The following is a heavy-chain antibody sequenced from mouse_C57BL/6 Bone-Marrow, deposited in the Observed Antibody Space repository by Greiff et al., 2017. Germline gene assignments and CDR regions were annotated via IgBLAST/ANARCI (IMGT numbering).Heavy chain of an antibody. CDR1: GFNIKDDY. Sequence: VQLQQSGAELVRPGASVKLSCPASGFNIKDDYMHWVKQRPEQGLEWIGWIDPENGDTEYASKFQGKATITADTSSNTAYLQLSSLTSEDTAVYYCTTITTVVATDFDYWGQGTTLTVSS. J-gene: IGHJ2*01. CDR3: TTITTVVATDFDY. V-gene: IGHV14-4*01. D-gene: IGHD1-1*01. CDR2: IDPENGDT.